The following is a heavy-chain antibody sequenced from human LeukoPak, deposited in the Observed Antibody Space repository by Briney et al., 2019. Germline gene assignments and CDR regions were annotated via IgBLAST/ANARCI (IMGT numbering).Heavy chain of an antibody. CDR1: GGSISSSGYY. Sequence: SETLSLTCTVSGGSISSSGYYWAWIRQPPGKGLEWIGEINHSGSTNYNPSLKRRVTISVDTSKNQFSLKLSSVTAADTAVYYCARQAARGFDFWGQGTLVTVSS. D-gene: IGHD6-6*01. CDR2: INHSGST. V-gene: IGHV4-39*07. J-gene: IGHJ4*02. CDR3: ARQAARGFDF.